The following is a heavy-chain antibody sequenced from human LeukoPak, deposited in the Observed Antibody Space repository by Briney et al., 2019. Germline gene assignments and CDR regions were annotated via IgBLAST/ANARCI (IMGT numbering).Heavy chain of an antibody. CDR1: EFTFSSYA. Sequence: SGGSLRLSCAASEFTFSSYAMSWVRQAPGKGLEWVSAISYSGGSTYYADSVKGRFTISRDNSKNTLYLQMNSLRAEDTAVYYCAKDRAPAAGDDAFDIWGQGTMVTVSS. D-gene: IGHD2-2*01. J-gene: IGHJ3*02. CDR2: ISYSGGST. V-gene: IGHV3-23*01. CDR3: AKDRAPAAGDDAFDI.